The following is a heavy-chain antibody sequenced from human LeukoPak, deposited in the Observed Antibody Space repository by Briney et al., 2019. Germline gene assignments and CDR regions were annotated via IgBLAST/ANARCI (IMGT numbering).Heavy chain of an antibody. CDR3: ARYYDSSGYYGQHFDY. Sequence: GGSLRLSCAASGFTFSTYEMTWVRQAPGKGLEWVSYISTSGSTTYYADSVKGRFTISRDNAKNSLYLQMNSLRAEDTAVYYCARYYDSSGYYGQHFDYWGQGTLVTVSS. J-gene: IGHJ4*02. CDR1: GFTFSTYE. CDR2: ISTSGSTT. D-gene: IGHD3-22*01. V-gene: IGHV3-48*03.